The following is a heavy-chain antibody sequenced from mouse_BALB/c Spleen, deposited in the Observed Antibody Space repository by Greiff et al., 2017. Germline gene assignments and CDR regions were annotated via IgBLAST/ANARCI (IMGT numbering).Heavy chain of an antibody. V-gene: IGHV2-9*02. CDR3: AREALRRNAMDY. Sequence: VKLMESGPGLVAPSQSLSITCTVSGFSLTSYGVHWVRQPPGKGLEWLGVIWAGGSTNYNSALMSRLSISKDNSKSQVFLKMNSLQTDDTAMYYCAREALRRNAMDYWGQGTSVTVAS. J-gene: IGHJ4*01. D-gene: IGHD1-2*01. CDR2: IWAGGST. CDR1: GFSLTSYG.